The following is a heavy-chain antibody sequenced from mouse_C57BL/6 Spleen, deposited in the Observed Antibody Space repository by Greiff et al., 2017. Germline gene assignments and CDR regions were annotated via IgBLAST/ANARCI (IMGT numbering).Heavy chain of an antibody. CDR1: GFTFSSYA. CDR3: ARDYYGSGY. V-gene: IGHV5-4*03. Sequence: DVKLVESGGGLVKPGGSLKLSCAASGFTFSSYAMSWVRQTPEKRLEWVATISDGGSYTYYPDNVKGRFTISRDNAKNNLYLQMSHLKSEDTAMYYCARDYYGSGYWGQGTTLTVSS. D-gene: IGHD1-1*01. CDR2: ISDGGSYT. J-gene: IGHJ2*01.